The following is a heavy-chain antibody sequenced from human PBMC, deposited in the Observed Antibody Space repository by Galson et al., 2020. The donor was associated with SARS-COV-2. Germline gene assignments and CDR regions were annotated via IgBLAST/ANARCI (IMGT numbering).Heavy chain of an antibody. CDR3: SRAPSRDFWRSYHWYFDL. V-gene: IGHV3-30*04. J-gene: IGHJ2*01. D-gene: IGHD3-3*01. CDR1: GFTFNTYP. Sequence: GGSLRLSCAASGFTFNTYPMHWVRQAPGKGLEWVAVVSYDGSDNYYADSVKGRFTISRDNPKNTLYLQMNSLRPKDMAVYYCSRAPSRDFWRSYHWYFDLWGRGTLGTVSS. CDR2: VSYDGSDN.